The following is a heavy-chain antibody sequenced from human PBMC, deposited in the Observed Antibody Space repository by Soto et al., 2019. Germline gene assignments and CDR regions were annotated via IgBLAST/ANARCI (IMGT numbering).Heavy chain of an antibody. CDR1: GYTFTSYG. Sequence: GASVKVSCKASGYTFTSYGTSWVRQAPGQGLEWMGWISAYNGNTNYAQKLQGRVTMTTDTSTSTAYMELRSLRSDDTAVYYCARGVGYYDSSGLDAFDIWGQGTMVTVSS. D-gene: IGHD3-22*01. J-gene: IGHJ3*02. CDR2: ISAYNGNT. CDR3: ARGVGYYDSSGLDAFDI. V-gene: IGHV1-18*01.